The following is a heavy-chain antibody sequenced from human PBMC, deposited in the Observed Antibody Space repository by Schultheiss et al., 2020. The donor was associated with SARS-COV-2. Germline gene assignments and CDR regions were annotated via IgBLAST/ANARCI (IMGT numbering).Heavy chain of an antibody. CDR1: GGSISSYY. D-gene: IGHD2-21*02. CDR3: ARGGAYCGGDCPLDY. J-gene: IGHJ4*02. CDR2: INHSGST. Sequence: SETLSLTCTVSGGSISSYYWSWIRQPPGKGLEWIGEINHSGSTNYNPSLKSRVTISVDTSKNQFSLKLSSVTAADTAVYYCARGGAYCGGDCPLDYWGQGTLVTVSS. V-gene: IGHV4-34*01.